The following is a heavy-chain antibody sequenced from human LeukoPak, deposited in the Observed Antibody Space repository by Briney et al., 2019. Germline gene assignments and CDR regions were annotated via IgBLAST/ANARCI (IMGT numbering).Heavy chain of an antibody. CDR2: IYYSKNT. CDR1: GGSISSCSAN. V-gene: IGHV4-39*01. Sequence: SETLSLTCTVSGGSISSCSANWVWIRQPPGKGLEWIGSIYYSKNTYYNPSLKSRVTISADTSKNQFSLTLGSVSATDTAVYHGLITLGITYGSVDYRGQGTLVTVSS. J-gene: IGHJ4*02. D-gene: IGHD3-10*01. CDR3: LITLGITYGSVDY.